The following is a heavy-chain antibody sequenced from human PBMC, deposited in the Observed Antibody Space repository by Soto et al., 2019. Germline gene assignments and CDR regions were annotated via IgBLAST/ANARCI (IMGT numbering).Heavy chain of an antibody. CDR1: GFTFSSYT. CDR3: AKKGPDYGDFPDAFDI. D-gene: IGHD4-17*01. J-gene: IGHJ3*02. Sequence: EVQLLESGGGLVQPGGSLRLSCAASGFTFSSYTMSWVRQAPGKGLEWVSAISGSGGSTYYADSVKGRFTISRDNSKNTLYLQMNRLRAEDTAVYYCAKKGPDYGDFPDAFDIWGQGTMVTVSS. V-gene: IGHV3-23*01. CDR2: ISGSGGST.